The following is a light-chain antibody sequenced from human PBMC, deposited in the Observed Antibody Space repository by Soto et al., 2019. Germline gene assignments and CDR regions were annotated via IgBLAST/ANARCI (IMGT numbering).Light chain of an antibody. CDR3: QQRRT. Sequence: EIVLTQSPATLSLSPGERATLSCRASQSVSSYLAWYQQKPGQAPRLLIYDASNRATGIPARFSGSGSGTVFTLTISSLEPEDFAVYYCQQRRTFGQGTRLEIK. CDR2: DAS. J-gene: IGKJ5*01. CDR1: QSVSSY. V-gene: IGKV3-11*01.